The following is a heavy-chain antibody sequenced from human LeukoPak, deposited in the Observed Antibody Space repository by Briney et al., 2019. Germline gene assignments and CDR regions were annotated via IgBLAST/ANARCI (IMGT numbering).Heavy chain of an antibody. CDR2: IYHSGST. J-gene: IGHJ4*02. CDR3: ARSPPHYYDSSGYYRGHFDY. V-gene: IGHV4-4*02. D-gene: IGHD3-22*01. Sequence: PSETLSLTCAVSGGSISSSNWWSWVRQPPGKGLEWIGEIYHSGSTNYNPSLKSRVTISVDKSKNQFSLKLSSVTAADTAVYYCARSPPHYYDSSGYYRGHFDYWGQGTLVTVSS. CDR1: GGSISSSNW.